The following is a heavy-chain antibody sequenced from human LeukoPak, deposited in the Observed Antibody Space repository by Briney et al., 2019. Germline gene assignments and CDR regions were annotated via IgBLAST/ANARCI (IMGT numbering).Heavy chain of an antibody. J-gene: IGHJ4*02. CDR3: ARDEGATRC. V-gene: IGHV3-7*01. D-gene: IGHD1-26*01. CDR2: IKQDGSEK. CDR1: GFTFSSYA. Sequence: GGSLRLSCAASGFTFSSYAMSWVRQAPGKGLEWVANIKQDGSEKYYVDSVKGRFTISRDNAKNSLYLQMNSLRAEDTAVYYCARDEGATRCWGQGTLVTVSS.